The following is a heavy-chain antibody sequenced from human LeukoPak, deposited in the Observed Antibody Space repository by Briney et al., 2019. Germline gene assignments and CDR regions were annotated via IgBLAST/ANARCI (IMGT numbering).Heavy chain of an antibody. CDR2: MNPNSGNT. CDR1: GYTFTSYD. J-gene: IGHJ3*02. V-gene: IGHV1-8*01. D-gene: IGHD5-24*01. Sequence: ASVKVSCKASGYTFTSYDINWVRQATGQGLEWMGWMNPNSGNTGYAQKFQGRVTMTRNTSISTAYMELSSLRSEDTAVYYCASGLEMATIDAFDIWGQGTMVTVSS. CDR3: ASGLEMATIDAFDI.